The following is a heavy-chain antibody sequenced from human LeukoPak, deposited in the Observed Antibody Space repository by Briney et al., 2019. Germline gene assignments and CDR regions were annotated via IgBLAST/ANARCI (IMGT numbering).Heavy chain of an antibody. V-gene: IGHV5-51*01. Sequence: GESLKISCKGSGYIFTSYWIGWVRQMPGKGLEWMGIIYPGDSDTTYSPSFQGQVTISADKSISTAFLQWSSLKASDTAMYYCARSPSSYYFDYWGQGTLVTVSS. J-gene: IGHJ4*02. CDR3: ARSPSSYYFDY. CDR2: IYPGDSDT. D-gene: IGHD6-6*01. CDR1: GYIFTSYW.